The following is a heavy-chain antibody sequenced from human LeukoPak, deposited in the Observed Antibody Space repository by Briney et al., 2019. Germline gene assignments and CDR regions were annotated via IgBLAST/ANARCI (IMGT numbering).Heavy chain of an antibody. J-gene: IGHJ4*02. Sequence: GGSLRLPCAASGFTFSSYSMNWVRQAPGKGLEWVSSISSSSSYIYYADSVKGRFTISRDNAKNSLYLQMNSLRAEDTAVYYCARDSTGGSPAFDYWGRGTLVTVSS. V-gene: IGHV3-21*01. D-gene: IGHD3-16*01. CDR1: GFTFSSYS. CDR2: ISSSSSYI. CDR3: ARDSTGGSPAFDY.